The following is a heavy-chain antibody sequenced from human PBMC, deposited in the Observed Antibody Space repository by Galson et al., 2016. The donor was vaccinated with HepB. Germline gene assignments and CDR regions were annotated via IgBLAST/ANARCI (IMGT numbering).Heavy chain of an antibody. J-gene: IGHJ4*02. CDR1: GFTFNTYW. D-gene: IGHD6-6*01. Sequence: SLRLSCAASGFTFNTYWMSWVRQASGKGLEWVANINQDGSVKQYVDSVKGRFTSSRDNDKNSVYLQMNSLRAEDTAVYYCAAFTRSSRSGYWGQGTPVTFAS. V-gene: IGHV3-7*01. CDR3: AAFTRSSRSGY. CDR2: INQDGSVK.